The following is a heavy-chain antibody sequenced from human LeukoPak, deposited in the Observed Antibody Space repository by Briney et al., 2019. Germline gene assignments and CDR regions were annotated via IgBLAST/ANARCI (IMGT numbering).Heavy chain of an antibody. D-gene: IGHD2-15*01. V-gene: IGHV3-74*01. CDR1: GFTFNTYW. CDR2: INADGSST. CDR3: ARDLGYCSGGSCYVAGY. Sequence: GGSLRLSCATSGFTFNTYWMHWVRQAPGKGLVWVSRINADGSSTAYADSVKGRFTIARDNAKNTLYLQMNSLRDEDTAVYYCARDLGYCSGGSCYVAGYWGQGTLVTVSS. J-gene: IGHJ4*02.